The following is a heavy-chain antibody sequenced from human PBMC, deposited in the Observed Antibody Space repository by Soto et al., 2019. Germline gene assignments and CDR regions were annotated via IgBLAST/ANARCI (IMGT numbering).Heavy chain of an antibody. CDR2: ITAYNGHT. CDR3: AREWCSYTRGNGVDY. Sequence: GASVKVSCKASGYTFTDYGISWVRQAPGQGLEWMGWITAYNGHTRYAQKFQGRVTMTTDTSTSTVYMDLRSLTSDDTATYYCAREWCSYTRGNGVDYWGQGTLVTVSS. CDR1: GYTFTDYG. D-gene: IGHD2-2*01. V-gene: IGHV1-18*01. J-gene: IGHJ4*02.